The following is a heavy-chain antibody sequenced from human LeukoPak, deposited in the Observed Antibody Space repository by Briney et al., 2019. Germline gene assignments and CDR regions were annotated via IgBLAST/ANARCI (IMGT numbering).Heavy chain of an antibody. Sequence: ASVKVSCKASGYTITSYGISWVRQAPGQGLEWMGWISAYNGNTNYAQKVQGRVTMTTDTSTSTAYMELRSLRSDDTAVYYCAAGYCSSTGCSEFDYWGQGTLVTVSS. CDR3: AAGYCSSTGCSEFDY. D-gene: IGHD2-2*01. CDR2: ISAYNGNT. J-gene: IGHJ4*02. CDR1: GYTITSYG. V-gene: IGHV1-18*01.